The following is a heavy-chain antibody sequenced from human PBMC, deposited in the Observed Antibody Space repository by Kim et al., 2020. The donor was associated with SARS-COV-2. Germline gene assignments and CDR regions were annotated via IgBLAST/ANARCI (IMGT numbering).Heavy chain of an antibody. CDR3: ARDSDSPSNYYGMDV. D-gene: IGHD2-21*01. J-gene: IGHJ6*02. Sequence: DSVKGRFIISRDNAKNSVYLQMNGLRAEDTAVYYCARDSDSPSNYYGMDVWGQGTTVTVSS. V-gene: IGHV3-21*01.